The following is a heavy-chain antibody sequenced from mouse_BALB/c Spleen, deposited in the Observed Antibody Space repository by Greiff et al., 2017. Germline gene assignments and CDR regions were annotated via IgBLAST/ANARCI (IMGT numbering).Heavy chain of an antibody. CDR1: GYAFSSYW. D-gene: IGHD3-3*01. CDR3: ARWGLGGSSY. CDR2: IYPGDGDT. V-gene: IGHV1-80*01. Sequence: VHLVESGAELVRPGSSVKISCKASGYAFSSYWMNWVKQRPGQGLEWIGQIYPGDGDTNYNGKFKGEATLTADKSSSTAYMQLSSLTSEDSAVYFCARWGLGGSSYWGQGTLVTVSA. J-gene: IGHJ3*01.